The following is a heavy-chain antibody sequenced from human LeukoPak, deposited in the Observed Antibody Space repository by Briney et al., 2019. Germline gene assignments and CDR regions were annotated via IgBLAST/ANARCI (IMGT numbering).Heavy chain of an antibody. D-gene: IGHD3-16*01. Sequence: ASVKVSFKASGSTFTTSYMHWVRQAPGQGLEWMGVINPSGGTTSYAQKVKGRVTLTRDASTSTVYMELSSLRSEDTAVYYCARDFGGEGFDYWGQGTLVTVSS. CDR1: GSTFTTSY. CDR3: ARDFGGEGFDY. V-gene: IGHV1-46*01. J-gene: IGHJ4*02. CDR2: INPSGGTT.